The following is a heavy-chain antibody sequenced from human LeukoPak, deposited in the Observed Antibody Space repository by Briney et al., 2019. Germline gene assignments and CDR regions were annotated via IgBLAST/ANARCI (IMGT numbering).Heavy chain of an antibody. CDR3: ASIVVVTAAIDY. CDR1: GGSISSADYY. CDR2: IYYSGST. D-gene: IGHD2-21*02. V-gene: IGHV4-30-4*01. Sequence: SQTLSLTCAVSGGSISSADYYWSWIRQSPGKGLEWIGFIYYSGSTYYNPSLKSRVTISVDTSKNQFSLKLRFVTAADTAVYYCASIVVVTAAIDYWGQGTLVTVSS. J-gene: IGHJ4*02.